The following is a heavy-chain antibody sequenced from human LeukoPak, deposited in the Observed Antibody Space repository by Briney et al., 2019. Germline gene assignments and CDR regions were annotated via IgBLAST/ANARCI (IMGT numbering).Heavy chain of an antibody. CDR1: GGSFSGYY. V-gene: IGHV4-34*01. CDR3: ARHSLRESYYNYFDY. D-gene: IGHD3-10*01. Sequence: PSETLSLTCAVYGGSFSGYYWSWIRQPPGKGLEWIGEINHSGSTNYNPSLKSRVTISVDTSKNQFSLKLNSVTAADTAVYSCARHSLRESYYNYFDYWGQGTLVTVSS. J-gene: IGHJ4*02. CDR2: INHSGST.